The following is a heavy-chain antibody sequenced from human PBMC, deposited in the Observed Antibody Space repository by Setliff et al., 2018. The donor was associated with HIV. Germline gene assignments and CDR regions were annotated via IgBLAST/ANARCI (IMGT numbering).Heavy chain of an antibody. CDR2: ISAYNGKT. CDR3: ASCMAEHYYYYMDV. Sequence: GASVKVSCKASGFPFSSYGISWVRQAPGQGLEWMGWISAYNGKTEYAQNFQGRVTMTTDISTSTAWTSTSTAYMELRSLRSDDTAVYYCASCMAEHYYYYMDVWGKGTTVTVSS. J-gene: IGHJ6*03. V-gene: IGHV1-18*01. CDR1: GFPFSSYG. D-gene: IGHD2-8*01.